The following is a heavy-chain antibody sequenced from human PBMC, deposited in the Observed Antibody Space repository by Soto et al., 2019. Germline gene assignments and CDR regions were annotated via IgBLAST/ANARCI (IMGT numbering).Heavy chain of an antibody. Sequence: SETLSLTCTVSGGSISSYYWSWIRQPPGKGLEWIGYIYYSGSTNYNPSLKSRVTISVDTSKNQFSLKLSSVTAADTAVYYCARGEWEPIDYYYGMDVWGQGTTVTISS. V-gene: IGHV4-59*01. J-gene: IGHJ6*02. CDR3: ARGEWEPIDYYYGMDV. CDR2: IYYSGST. CDR1: GGSISSYY. D-gene: IGHD1-26*01.